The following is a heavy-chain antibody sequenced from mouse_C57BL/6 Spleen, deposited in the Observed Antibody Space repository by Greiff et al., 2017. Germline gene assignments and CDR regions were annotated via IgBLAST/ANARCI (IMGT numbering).Heavy chain of an antibody. CDR3: AREGNGTGYYAMDD. CDR1: GYAFSSSW. Sequence: QVQLQQSGPELVKPGASVKISCKASGYAFSSSWMNWVQQRPGKGLEWIGRIYPGDGDTNYNGKFKGKATLTADKSSSTAYMQLSSLTSEESAVYFCAREGNGTGYYAMDDWGQGTSVTVSS. D-gene: IGHD3-3*01. CDR2: IYPGDGDT. J-gene: IGHJ4*01. V-gene: IGHV1-82*01.